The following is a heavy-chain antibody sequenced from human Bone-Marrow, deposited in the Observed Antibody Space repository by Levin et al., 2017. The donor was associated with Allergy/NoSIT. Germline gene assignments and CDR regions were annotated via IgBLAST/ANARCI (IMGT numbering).Heavy chain of an antibody. J-gene: IGHJ5*02. D-gene: IGHD3-9*01. CDR3: ARDLVMGQTSEWFDP. CDR1: GGSISSSSYY. Sequence: GSLRLSCTVSGGSISSSSYYWGWIRQPPGKGLEWIGSIYYSGSTYYNPSLKSRVTISVDTSKNQFSLKLSSVTAADTAVYYCARDLVMGQTSEWFDPWGQGTLVTVSS. V-gene: IGHV4-39*07. CDR2: IYYSGST.